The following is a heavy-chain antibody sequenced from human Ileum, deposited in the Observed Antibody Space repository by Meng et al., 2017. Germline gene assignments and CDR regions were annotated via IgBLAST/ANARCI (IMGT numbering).Heavy chain of an antibody. CDR1: GFTFSSYG. CDR3: AFGVCGSNCYYLES. D-gene: IGHD3-22*01. Sequence: QVQLVESGGGVVQPGGCLRLSCAASGFTFSSYGMHWVRQAPGKGLEWVALMSFDGSKIFYGDSVKGRFTISRDNSKNTLYLQMNSLRAEDTAVYYCAFGVCGSNCYYLESWGQGTLVTVSS. J-gene: IGHJ4*02. V-gene: IGHV3-30*03. CDR2: MSFDGSKI.